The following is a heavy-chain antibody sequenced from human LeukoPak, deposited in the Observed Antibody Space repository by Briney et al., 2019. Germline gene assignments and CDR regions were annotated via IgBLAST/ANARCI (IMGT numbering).Heavy chain of an antibody. CDR1: GGSFSGYY. CDR2: INHSGST. D-gene: IGHD3-3*01. V-gene: IGHV4-34*01. J-gene: IGHJ4*02. CDR3: ARSPPYDFWSGYYIGYYFDY. Sequence: SETLSLTCAVSGGSFSGYYWSWIRQPPGKGLEWIREINHSGSTNYNPSLKSRVTISVDTSKNQFSLKLSSVTAADTAVYYCARSPPYDFWSGYYIGYYFDYWGQGTLVTVSS.